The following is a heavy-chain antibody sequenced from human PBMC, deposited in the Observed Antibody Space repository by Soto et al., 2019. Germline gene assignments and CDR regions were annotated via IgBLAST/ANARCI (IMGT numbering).Heavy chain of an antibody. V-gene: IGHV1-69*13. CDR3: AREVGATLNWFDP. CDR2: IIPIFGTA. D-gene: IGHD1-26*01. CDR1: GGTFSSYA. J-gene: IGHJ5*02. Sequence: SVKVSFKACGGTFSSYAISWVRQAPGQGLEWMGGIIPIFGTANYAQKFQGRVTITADESTSTAYMELSSLRSEDTAVYYCAREVGATLNWFDPWGQGTLVTVSS.